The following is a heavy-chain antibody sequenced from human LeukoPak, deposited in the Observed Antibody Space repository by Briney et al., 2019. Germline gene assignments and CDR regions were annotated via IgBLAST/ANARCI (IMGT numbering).Heavy chain of an antibody. CDR2: ISTSSSYI. J-gene: IGHJ4*02. Sequence: PGGSLRLSCAGSGFTFSSHSMNWVRQAPGKGLEWVSSISTSSSYIDYADSVKGRFTISRDNAKKSLYLQMNSLMAEDTAVYYCAREDGTIDYWGQGTLVTVSS. CDR3: AREDGTIDY. CDR1: GFTFSSHS. V-gene: IGHV3-21*01. D-gene: IGHD2-2*01.